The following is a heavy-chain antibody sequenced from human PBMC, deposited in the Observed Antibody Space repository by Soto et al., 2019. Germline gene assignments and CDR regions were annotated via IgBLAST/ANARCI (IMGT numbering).Heavy chain of an antibody. V-gene: IGHV4-31*03. D-gene: IGHD3-22*01. CDR3: ARGRGTISGYYPFFDY. CDR1: GGSISSGGYY. J-gene: IGHJ4*02. Sequence: QVQLQESGPGLVKPSQTLSLTCTVSGGSISSGGYYWSWIRQHPGKGLEWIGYIYYSRSTYYNPSFKSRLPISVDTSKNQFSLKLSSVTAADTAVYYCARGRGTISGYYPFFDYWGQGTLVTVSS. CDR2: IYYSRST.